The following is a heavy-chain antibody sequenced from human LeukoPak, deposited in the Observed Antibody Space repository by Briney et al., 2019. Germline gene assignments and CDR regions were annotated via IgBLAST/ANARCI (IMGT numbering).Heavy chain of an antibody. CDR1: GGTFSSYA. V-gene: IGHV1-69*04. J-gene: IGHJ4*02. CDR2: IIPILGIA. CDR3: ARRYCSGGSCYYDY. D-gene: IGHD2-15*01. Sequence: SVKVSCKASGGTFSSYAISWVRQAPGQGLEWMGRIIPILGIANYAQKFQGRVTITADKSTSTAYMELSSLRSEDTAVYYCARRYCSGGSCYYDYWGQGTLVTVSS.